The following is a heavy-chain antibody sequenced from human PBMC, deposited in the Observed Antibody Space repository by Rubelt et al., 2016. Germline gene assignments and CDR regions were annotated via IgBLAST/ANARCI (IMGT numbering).Heavy chain of an antibody. CDR2: INPNSGGT. J-gene: IGHJ6*02. CDR3: ARDRRSSSWYAVGYYYGMDV. Sequence: MLRGRQAPGQGLEWMGWINPNSGGTNYAQKFQGRVTMTRDTSISTAYMELSRLRSDDTAVYYCARDRRSSSWYAVGYYYGMDVWGQGTTVTVSS. D-gene: IGHD6-13*01. V-gene: IGHV1-2*02.